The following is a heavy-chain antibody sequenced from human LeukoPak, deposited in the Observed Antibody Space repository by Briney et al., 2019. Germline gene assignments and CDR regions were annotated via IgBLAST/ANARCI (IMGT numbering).Heavy chain of an antibody. CDR2: ISSTSTSI. J-gene: IGHJ3*01. CDR1: GFTLSTYA. V-gene: IGHV3-21*01. Sequence: GGSLRLSCAASGFTLSTYAMSWVRQAPGKGLEWVSSISSTSTSIYHADSVKGRFTISRDNTKNSLYLQMNSLRAEDTAVYYCARGFRAFDFWAQGTVVTVSS. CDR3: ARGFRAFDF.